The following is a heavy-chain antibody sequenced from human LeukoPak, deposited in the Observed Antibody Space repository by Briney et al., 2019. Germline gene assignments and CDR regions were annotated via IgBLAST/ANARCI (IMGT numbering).Heavy chain of an antibody. J-gene: IGHJ1*01. CDR3: ARAGYYYGSGSYLKYFQH. V-gene: IGHV4-34*01. CDR1: GGSFSGYY. D-gene: IGHD3-10*01. CDR2: INHSGST. Sequence: SETLSLTCAVYGGSFSGYYWSWIRQPPGKGLEWIGEINHSGSTNYNPSLKSRVTMSVDTSKNQFSLKLSSVTAADTAVYYCARAGYYYGSGSYLKYFQHWGQGTLVTVSS.